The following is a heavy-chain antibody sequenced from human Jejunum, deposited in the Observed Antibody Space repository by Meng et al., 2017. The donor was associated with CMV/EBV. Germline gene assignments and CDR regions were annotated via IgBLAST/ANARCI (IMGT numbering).Heavy chain of an antibody. Sequence: STLTTNGITWVRQAPGQGLEWMGWISPYNGDTNYAQKFQDRVTLTTDTSTRTAYMELRSLRSDDTAVYFCATVSYYGSGSYYNWFDPWGQGTLVTVSS. V-gene: IGHV1-18*01. J-gene: IGHJ5*02. CDR2: ISPYNGDT. CDR3: ATVSYYGSGSYYNWFDP. CDR1: STLTTNG. D-gene: IGHD3-10*01.